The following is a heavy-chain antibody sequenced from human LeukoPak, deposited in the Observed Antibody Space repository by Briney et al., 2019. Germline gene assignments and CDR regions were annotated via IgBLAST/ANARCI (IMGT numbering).Heavy chain of an antibody. V-gene: IGHV4-61*01. CDR1: GGSVSSGSYY. CDR2: IYYSGST. D-gene: IGHD3-3*01. J-gene: IGHJ4*02. CDR3: ASYPPVLRFLEWLSI. Sequence: SETLSLTCAVSGGSVSSGSYYWSWIRQPPGKGLEWIGYIYYSGSTNYNPSLKSRVTISVDTSKNQFSLKLSSVTAADTAVYYCASYPPVLRFLEWLSIWGQGTLVTVSS.